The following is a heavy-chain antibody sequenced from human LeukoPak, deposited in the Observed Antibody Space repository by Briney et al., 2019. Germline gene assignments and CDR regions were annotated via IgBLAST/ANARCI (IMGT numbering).Heavy chain of an antibody. Sequence: GMSLRLSCAASGFTFSSYAMHWVRQAPGKGLEWVTVISYDGSNEFYADSVKGRFTISRDNSKNTLYLQMNSLRAEDTAVYYCARDVSTDQGRRGYIFDYGMDVWGQGTTVTVSS. D-gene: IGHD5-18*01. CDR3: ARDVSTDQGRRGYIFDYGMDV. CDR2: ISYDGSNE. J-gene: IGHJ6*02. V-gene: IGHV3-30-3*01. CDR1: GFTFSSYA.